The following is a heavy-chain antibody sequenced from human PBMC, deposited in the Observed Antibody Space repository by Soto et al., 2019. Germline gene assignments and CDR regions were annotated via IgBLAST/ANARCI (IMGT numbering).Heavy chain of an antibody. CDR3: AGKTEGYDILTGYYRPVGFDI. D-gene: IGHD3-9*01. J-gene: IGHJ3*02. CDR2: IYYSGST. CDR1: GGSISSYY. V-gene: IGHV4-59*08. Sequence: PSETLSLTCTVSGGSISSYYWSWIRQPPGKGLEWIGYIYYSGSTNYNPSLKSRVTISVDTSKNQFSLKLSSVTAADTAVYYCAGKTEGYDILTGYYRPVGFDIWGQGTMVTVSS.